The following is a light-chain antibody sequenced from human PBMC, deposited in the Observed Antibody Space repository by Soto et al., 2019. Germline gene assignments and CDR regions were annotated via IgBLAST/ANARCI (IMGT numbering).Light chain of an antibody. CDR2: ATS. V-gene: IGKV1-39*01. J-gene: IGKJ1*01. Sequence: DTQMTQSPSSLSASVGDRISITCRASQTVSTYLNWYQQKPGKAPTLLISATSTLQRGVPSRFSGSGSGTEFTLTITSLQPEDFATYYCQQTYTTPRTFGQGTKVDIK. CDR3: QQTYTTPRT. CDR1: QTVSTY.